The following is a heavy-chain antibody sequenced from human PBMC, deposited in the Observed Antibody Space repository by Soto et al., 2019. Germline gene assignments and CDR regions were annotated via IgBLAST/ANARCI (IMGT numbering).Heavy chain of an antibody. D-gene: IGHD6-19*01. V-gene: IGHV2-26*01. Sequence: QVTLKESGPVLVKPTETLTLRCTVSGLSITDSEMGVSWIRQPPGQPLEWLAHIDSSGEKSYRTFLKSRLANSKDNSQSQIGLNNTNMDPAENATYFFGRRNLAVAVSPWFHPLGQGIPVTVSS. CDR3: GRRNLAVAVSPWFHP. CDR1: GLSITDSEMG. CDR2: IDSSGEK. J-gene: IGHJ5*02.